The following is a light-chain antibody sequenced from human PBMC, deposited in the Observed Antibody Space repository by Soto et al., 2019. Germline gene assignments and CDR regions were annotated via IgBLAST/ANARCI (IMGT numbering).Light chain of an antibody. CDR1: QSVSSSY. V-gene: IGKV3-20*01. CDR2: GAS. CDR3: QQYRSSPPWT. Sequence: EMVLTQSPCTLYLSPGERATLSCSASQSVSSSYLAWYQQKPGQAPRLLIYGASSRATGILDRFSGSGSLTHCTPTISRLETKDFSVYYCQQYRSSPPWTFGQGTKVQIK. J-gene: IGKJ1*01.